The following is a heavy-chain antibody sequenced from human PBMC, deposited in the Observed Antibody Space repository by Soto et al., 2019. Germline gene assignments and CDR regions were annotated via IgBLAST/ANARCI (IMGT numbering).Heavy chain of an antibody. CDR3: ARRQSSPWFDP. V-gene: IGHV4-39*01. D-gene: IGHD2-15*01. J-gene: IGHJ5*02. CDR1: GGSISSSSYT. Sequence: QLQLQESGPGLVKPSETLSLTCTASGGSISSSSYTWGWIRPPQGKGLEWIGNIYYSGSTYYTPSPKSRVAISVDTSKNQFSLKLSSVTAADTAVYYCARRQSSPWFDPWGQGTLVTVSS. CDR2: IYYSGST.